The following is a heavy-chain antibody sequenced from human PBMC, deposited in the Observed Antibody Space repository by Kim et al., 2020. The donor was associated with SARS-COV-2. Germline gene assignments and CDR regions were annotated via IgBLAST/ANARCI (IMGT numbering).Heavy chain of an antibody. CDR2: ISHDGSNK. CDR1: GFTFSSYA. Sequence: GGSLRLSCAASGFTFSSYAMHWVRQAPGKGLEWVAVISHDGSNKYYADSVKGRFTISRDNSKNTLYLQMNSLRAEDTAVYYCARDSYCSSTSCYLDYYGMDVWGQGTTVTVSS. CDR3: ARDSYCSSTSCYLDYYGMDV. V-gene: IGHV3-30-3*01. J-gene: IGHJ6*02. D-gene: IGHD2-2*01.